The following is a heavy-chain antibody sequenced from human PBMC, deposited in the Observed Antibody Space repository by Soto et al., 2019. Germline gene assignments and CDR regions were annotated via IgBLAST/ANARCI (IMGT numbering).Heavy chain of an antibody. CDR2: VVVGSGNT. V-gene: IGHV1-58*01. Sequence: SVKVSCKASGFTFTSSAVQWVRQARGQRLEWIGWVVVGSGNTNYAQKFQERVTITRDMSTSTAYMELSSLRSEDPAVYYCAADRASAGSYSLDYWGQGTLVTVSS. CDR3: AADRASAGSYSLDY. CDR1: GFTFTSSA. J-gene: IGHJ4*02. D-gene: IGHD1-26*01.